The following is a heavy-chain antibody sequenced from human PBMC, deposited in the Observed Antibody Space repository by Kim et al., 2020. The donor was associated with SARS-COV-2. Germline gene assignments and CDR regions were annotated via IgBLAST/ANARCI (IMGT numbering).Heavy chain of an antibody. V-gene: IGHV4-30-2*04. J-gene: IGHJ4*02. D-gene: IGHD3-10*01. Sequence: TPSPRSRVTISVTTSKNQFSLKLSSVTAADAAVYYCASDYYYGSGRVFDYWGQGTLVTVSS. CDR3: ASDYYYGSGRVFDY.